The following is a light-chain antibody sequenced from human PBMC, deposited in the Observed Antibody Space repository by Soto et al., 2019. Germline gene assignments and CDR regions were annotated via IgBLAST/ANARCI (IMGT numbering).Light chain of an antibody. J-gene: IGKJ1*01. CDR2: KAS. CDR1: QSISTW. Sequence: DVQMTQSPSTLSASVGDRVTITCRASQSISTWLAWYQQKPGKAPKLLIYKASGLESGVTSRFSGSGSGTELTLTISRLQPEELATYYCHQYNTYSWTWCQGTKVESK. V-gene: IGKV1-5*03. CDR3: HQYNTYSWT.